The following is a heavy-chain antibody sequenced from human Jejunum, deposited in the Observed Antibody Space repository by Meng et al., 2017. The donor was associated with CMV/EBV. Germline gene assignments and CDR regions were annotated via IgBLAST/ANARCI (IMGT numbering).Heavy chain of an antibody. Sequence: SGYSFINYGISWVRQASGQGLEWMGWINVYKGNTNYAQKFQGRVIMTADTSTSTSYMELRSVRSDDTAIYFCARDQSGWGYFDAWGQGARVTVSS. J-gene: IGHJ5*02. D-gene: IGHD3-22*01. CDR3: ARDQSGWGYFDA. V-gene: IGHV1-18*01. CDR2: INVYKGNT. CDR1: GYSFINYG.